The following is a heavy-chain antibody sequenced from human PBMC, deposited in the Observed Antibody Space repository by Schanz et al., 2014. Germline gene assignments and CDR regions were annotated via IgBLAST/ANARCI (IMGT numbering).Heavy chain of an antibody. D-gene: IGHD2-15*01. CDR2: IYHTGST. CDR1: GFTFNSYA. V-gene: IGHV4-34*01. Sequence: VQLLESGGGLVQPGGSLRLSCAASGFTFNSYAMTWVRQPPGKGLEWIGEIYHTGSTNYNPSLKSRVTISVDTSKNQFSLKRSSVTAADTAVYYCARGGRYCSGGGCHYPYNYYGMDVWGQGTTVTVSS. J-gene: IGHJ6*02. CDR3: ARGGRYCSGGGCHYPYNYYGMDV.